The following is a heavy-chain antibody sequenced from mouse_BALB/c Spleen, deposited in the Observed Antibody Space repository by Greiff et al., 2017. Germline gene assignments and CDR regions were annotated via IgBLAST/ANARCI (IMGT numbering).Heavy chain of an antibody. CDR2: IYPGNSDT. V-gene: IGHV1-5*01. CDR1: CFSFTSHW. Sequence: EVPPKQSGTVLARPGASVKMFLKAFCFSFTSHWMHRVKQMPGQGLEWIGAIYPGNSDTRYNQKFKGKAKLTAVTSASTAYMELSSLTNDDPAVYYCARELRYYALDYWGQGTSVTVSS. CDR3: ARELRYYALDY. J-gene: IGHJ4*01. D-gene: IGHD4-1*01.